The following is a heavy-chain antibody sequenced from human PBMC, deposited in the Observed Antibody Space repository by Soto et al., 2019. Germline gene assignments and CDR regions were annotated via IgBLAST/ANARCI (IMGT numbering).Heavy chain of an antibody. V-gene: IGHV1-69*01. D-gene: IGHD3-16*01. J-gene: IGHJ3*01. CDR2: IIPVFDKA. CDR1: GGSFGSSA. CDR3: ARLRRDWGDAFDL. Sequence: QVQLVQSGADVKKPGSSVKVSCKTSGGSFGSSAISWVRQAPAQGLEWMGEIIPVFDKANYAQNFQSRLTITADELTGTVFMELSSLRSEDTSLYFCARLRRDWGDAFDLWGLGTFVTVSS.